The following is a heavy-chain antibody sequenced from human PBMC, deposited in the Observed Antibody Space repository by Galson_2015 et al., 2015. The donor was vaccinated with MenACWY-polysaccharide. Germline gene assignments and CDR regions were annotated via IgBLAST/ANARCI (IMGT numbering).Heavy chain of an antibody. D-gene: IGHD2-2*01. CDR2: ISCSGGTT. J-gene: IGHJ6*02. CDR1: GFTFSTYA. CDR3: LVVPGGNYRAMDV. Sequence: SLRLSCAASGFTFSTYAMSWVRQAPGKGLEWVAAISCSGGTTYYADSVKGRFTISRDNSKNMVYLQMNSLRAEDTAVYYSLVVPGGNYRAMDVWGQGTTVTVSS. V-gene: IGHV3-23*01.